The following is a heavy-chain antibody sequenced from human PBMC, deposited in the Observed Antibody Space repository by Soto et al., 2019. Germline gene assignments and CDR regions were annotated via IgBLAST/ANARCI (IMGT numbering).Heavy chain of an antibody. CDR2: IKSKTDGGTT. CDR1: GFTFSNAW. Sequence: PGGSLTLSCAASGFTFSNAWLSWVRQAPGKGLEWVGRIKSKTDGGTTDYAAPVKGRFTISRDDSKNTLYLQMNSLKTEDTAVYYCTTAWELLVEVCIDVWGQVTTVTVSS. J-gene: IGHJ6*01. V-gene: IGHV3-15*01. CDR3: TTAWELLVEVCIDV. D-gene: IGHD1-26*01.